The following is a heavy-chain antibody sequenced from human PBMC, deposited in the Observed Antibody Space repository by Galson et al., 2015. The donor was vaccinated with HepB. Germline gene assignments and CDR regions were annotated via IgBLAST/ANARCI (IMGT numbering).Heavy chain of an antibody. CDR1: GFSFNYYA. CDR3: HTTTVTTGYYAMDV. Sequence: SLRLSCAASGFSFNYYAMSWVRQAPGKGLEWVSAISASGGTTYFTDSVKGRFTISRDNSKNTLYLQMNSLRAEDTAVYYCHTTTVTTGYYAMDVWGQGTTVTVSS. D-gene: IGHD4-17*01. V-gene: IGHV3-23*01. J-gene: IGHJ6*02. CDR2: ISASGGTT.